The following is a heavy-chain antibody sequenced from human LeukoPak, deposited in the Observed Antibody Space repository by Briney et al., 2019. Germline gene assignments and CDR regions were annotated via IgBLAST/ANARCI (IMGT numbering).Heavy chain of an antibody. D-gene: IGHD3-22*01. V-gene: IGHV3-7*01. J-gene: IGHJ4*02. CDR3: ATGDDYYDSSGYLAFDY. CDR1: GFTFSSYW. CDR2: IKQDGSEK. Sequence: PGGSLRLSCAASGFTFSSYWMSWVRQAPGKGLEWVANIKQDGSEKYYVDSVKGRFTISRDNAKNSLYLRMNSLRAEDTAVYYCATGDDYYDSSGYLAFDYWGQGTLVTVSS.